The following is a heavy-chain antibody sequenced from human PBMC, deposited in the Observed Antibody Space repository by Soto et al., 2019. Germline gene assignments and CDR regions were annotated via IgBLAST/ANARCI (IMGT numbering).Heavy chain of an antibody. V-gene: IGHV4-30-4*01. Sequence: SETLSLTCTVSGDSISSADYYWSWIRQTPGKGLEWIGHIFYSGTTYYNPSLKSRLTISVDTSKNHFSLRMTSVTAANTAMYYCARALWVEPELYYYGMDFWAQGTPVTVTS. CDR1: GDSISSADYY. J-gene: IGHJ6*02. CDR2: IFYSGTT. D-gene: IGHD1-1*01. CDR3: ARALWVEPELYYYGMDF.